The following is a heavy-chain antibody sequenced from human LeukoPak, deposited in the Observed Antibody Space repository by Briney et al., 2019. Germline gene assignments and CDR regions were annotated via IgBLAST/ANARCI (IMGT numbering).Heavy chain of an antibody. D-gene: IGHD5-12*01. V-gene: IGHV4-59*01. CDR1: GGSISSYY. J-gene: IGHJ6*02. Sequence: PSETLSLTCTVSGGSISSYYWSWIRQPPGKGLEWIGYIYYSGSTNYNPSLKSRVTISVDTSKNQFSLKLSSVTAADTAVYYCARDSGWLRSNYYYYGMDVWGQGTTVTVSS. CDR3: ARDSGWLRSNYYYYGMDV. CDR2: IYYSGST.